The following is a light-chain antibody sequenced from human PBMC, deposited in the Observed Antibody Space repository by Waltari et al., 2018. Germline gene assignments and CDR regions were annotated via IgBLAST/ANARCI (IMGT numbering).Light chain of an antibody. J-gene: IGKJ2*01. V-gene: IGKV4-1*01. CDR2: WAS. CDR3: QQCYSSPYT. CDR1: QTVLSSSNNKNY. Sequence: DIVMTQSPDSLAVSLGERAPINCKSRQTVLSSSNNKNYLGWYQQKPVQPPKLLISWASTRESGGPDRFSGSGSGTDFTLTISSLQAEDVAVYYCQQCYSSPYTFGQGTKLEIK.